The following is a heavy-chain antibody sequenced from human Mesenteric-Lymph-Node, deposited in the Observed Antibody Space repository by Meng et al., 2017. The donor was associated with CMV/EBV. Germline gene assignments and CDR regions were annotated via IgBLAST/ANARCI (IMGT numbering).Heavy chain of an antibody. D-gene: IGHD3-3*01. CDR2: RYYSGST. V-gene: IGHV4-39*01. CDR3: ARHRTSYYDFWSGLYYFDY. Sequence: SETLSLTCTVSGASISSDTYYWGWIRQSPGKGLEWIGIRYYSGSTHYNPSLKSRVTMAVDTSKNKFSLKLSSVTAADTAVYYCARHRTSYYDFWSGLYYFDYWGQGTLVTVSS. CDR1: GASISSDTYY. J-gene: IGHJ4*02.